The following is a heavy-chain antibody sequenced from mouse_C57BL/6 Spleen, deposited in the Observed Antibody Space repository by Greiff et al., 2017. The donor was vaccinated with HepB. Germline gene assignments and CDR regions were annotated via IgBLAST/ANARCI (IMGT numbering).Heavy chain of an antibody. V-gene: IGHV1S81*02. CDR1: GYTFTSYW. D-gene: IGHD3-1*01. Sequence: QVQLQQPGAELVKPGASVKLSCKASGYTFTSYWMHWVKQRPGQGLEWIGEINPSNGRTNYNEKFKSKATLTVDKSSSTAYMQLSSPTSEDSAVYDWSRVSTRDYWGQGTTLTVSS. J-gene: IGHJ2*01. CDR2: INPSNGRT. CDR3: SRVSTRDY.